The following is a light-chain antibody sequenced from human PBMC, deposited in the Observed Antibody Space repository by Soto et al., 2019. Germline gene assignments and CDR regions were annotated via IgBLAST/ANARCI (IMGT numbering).Light chain of an antibody. Sequence: DIVMTQSPDSLTVSLGERATINCKSSQNVLYRSNNKNYLAWYQQKPGQPPKKLIYWASARESGVPDRFSGSGSGTDFPLTISSLQAEDVAIYYCQQYYTTPRTFGQGTKVEIK. CDR1: QNVLYRSNNKNY. CDR3: QQYYTTPRT. CDR2: WAS. V-gene: IGKV4-1*01. J-gene: IGKJ1*01.